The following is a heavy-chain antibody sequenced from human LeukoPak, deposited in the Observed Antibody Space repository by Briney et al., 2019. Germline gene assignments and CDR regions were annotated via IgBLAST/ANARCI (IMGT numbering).Heavy chain of an antibody. Sequence: GGSLKLSCAASGFTFSLYSMNWVRQAPGKGLEWVSSISSGSDYIFYGDSLKGRFSISRDNAKNSLYLQMNSLRAEDTAVYYCARGGRRFDSWGEATMVSVSS. CDR1: GFTFSLYS. J-gene: IGHJ5*01. D-gene: IGHD2-15*01. V-gene: IGHV3-21*01. CDR3: ARGGRRFDS. CDR2: ISSGSDYI.